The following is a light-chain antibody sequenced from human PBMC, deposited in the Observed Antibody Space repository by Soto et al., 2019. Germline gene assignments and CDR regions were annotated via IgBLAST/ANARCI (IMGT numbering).Light chain of an antibody. Sequence: IELTHAQGSLTLSPLERAILXCRASQTTSPKHVAWYQQRRGLAPRLLVYGASKRAAGIPDRFRGSGSGSEFSLTISGLEAEEFAVSFCQHFGSSPPVISGQGTRLE. J-gene: IGKJ5*01. CDR2: GAS. V-gene: IGKV3-20*01. CDR3: QHFGSSPPVI. CDR1: QTTSPKH.